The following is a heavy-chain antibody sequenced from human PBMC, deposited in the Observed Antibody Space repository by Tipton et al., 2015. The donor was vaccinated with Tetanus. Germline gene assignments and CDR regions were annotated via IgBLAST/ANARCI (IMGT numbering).Heavy chain of an antibody. CDR3: ARFSYDSGGFYSYFDY. Sequence: TLSLTCTISGGSISRFYRGWIRQPPGKALEWIGHAYYSGSANYNPSLKSRITISVDTSSDQFSLRLTSVTAADTAIYYCARFSYDSGGFYSYFDYWGRGTLVAVSS. D-gene: IGHD3-22*01. J-gene: IGHJ4*02. V-gene: IGHV4-59*01. CDR2: AYYSGSA. CDR1: GGSISRFY.